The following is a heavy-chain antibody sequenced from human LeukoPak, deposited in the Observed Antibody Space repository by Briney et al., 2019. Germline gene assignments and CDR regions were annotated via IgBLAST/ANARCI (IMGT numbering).Heavy chain of an antibody. J-gene: IGHJ6*03. Sequence: GGSLRLSCAASGFTFSSYAMSWVRQAPGKGLECVSGISGRGDNTYYADSVKGGFTISRDNSKNTLYLQMNSLRAEDTAVYYCAKNRGTDYYYYMDVWGKGTTVTVSS. CDR2: ISGRGDNT. CDR3: AKNRGTDYYYYMDV. D-gene: IGHD1-26*01. CDR1: GFTFSSYA. V-gene: IGHV3-23*01.